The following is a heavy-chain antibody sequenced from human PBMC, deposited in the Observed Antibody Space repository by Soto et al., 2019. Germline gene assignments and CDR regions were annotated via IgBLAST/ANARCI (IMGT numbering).Heavy chain of an antibody. Sequence: GGSLRLSCAASGFTFSSYAMHWVRQAPGKGLEWVAVIWYDGSNKYYADSVKGRFTISRDNSKNTLYLQMNSLRAEDTAVYYCARDVTMVRGKIDYYYYGMDVWGQGTTVTVSS. J-gene: IGHJ6*02. CDR3: ARDVTMVRGKIDYYYYGMDV. CDR1: GFTFSSYA. V-gene: IGHV3-33*08. CDR2: IWYDGSNK. D-gene: IGHD3-10*01.